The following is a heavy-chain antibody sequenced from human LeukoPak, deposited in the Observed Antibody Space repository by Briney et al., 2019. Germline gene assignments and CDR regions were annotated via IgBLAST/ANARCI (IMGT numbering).Heavy chain of an antibody. CDR1: GFTVSSSY. Sequence: GGSLRLSCAASGFTVSSSYMNWVRQAPGKGLEWVSYIRSGSGGFTSYADSVKGRFTISSDVAKNSLYLQMNSLRDEDTAVYFCVRDFRYAFDSWGQGTMVTVS. CDR3: VRDFRYAFDS. J-gene: IGHJ3*01. CDR2: IRSGSGGFT. V-gene: IGHV3-48*02.